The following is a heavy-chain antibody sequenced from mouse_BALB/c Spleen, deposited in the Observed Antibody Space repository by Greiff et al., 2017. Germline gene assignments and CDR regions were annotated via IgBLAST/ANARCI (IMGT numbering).Heavy chain of an antibody. J-gene: IGHJ4*01. CDR2: ISSGGSYT. CDR3: AGAYYGNLYAMDY. Sequence: EVQVVESGGGLVKPGGSLKLSCAASGFTFSSYAMSWVRQSPEKRLEWVAEISSGGSYTYYPDTVTGRFTISRDNAKNTLYLEMSSLRSEDTAMYYCAGAYYGNLYAMDYWGQGTSVTVSS. CDR1: GFTFSSYA. V-gene: IGHV5-9-4*01. D-gene: IGHD2-10*01.